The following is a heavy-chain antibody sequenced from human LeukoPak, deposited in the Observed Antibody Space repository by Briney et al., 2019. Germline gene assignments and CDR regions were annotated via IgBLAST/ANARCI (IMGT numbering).Heavy chain of an antibody. CDR1: GFTFSSYS. D-gene: IGHD2-21*02. CDR2: ISSSSSYI. CDR3: AKLGTYCGGDCYSIGMYYFDY. V-gene: IGHV3-21*04. J-gene: IGHJ4*02. Sequence: GGSLRLSCAASGFTFSSYSMNWVRQAPGKGLEWVSSISSSSSYIYYADSVKGRFTISRNNAKNSLYLQMNSLRAEDTAVYYCAKLGTYCGGDCYSIGMYYFDYWGQGTLVTVSS.